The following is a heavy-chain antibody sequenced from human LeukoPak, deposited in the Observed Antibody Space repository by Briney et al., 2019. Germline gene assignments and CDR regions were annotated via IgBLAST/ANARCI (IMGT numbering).Heavy chain of an antibody. D-gene: IGHD4-23*01. V-gene: IGHV3-74*01. CDR3: ARGRPHGNDY. J-gene: IGHJ4*02. Sequence: GGSLRLSCAASGFTFSSYWMNWVRQAPGKGLVWVSRIASDGSSTTYADSVKGRFSISRDNAKNTLYLQMNSLRVEDPAVYYCARGRPHGNDYWGQGTLVTVSS. CDR1: GFTFSSYW. CDR2: IASDGSST.